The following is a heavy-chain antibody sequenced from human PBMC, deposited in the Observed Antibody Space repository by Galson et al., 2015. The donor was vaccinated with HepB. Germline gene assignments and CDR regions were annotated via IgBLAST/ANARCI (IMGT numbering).Heavy chain of an antibody. J-gene: IGHJ4*02. CDR1: GFTFSSYG. V-gene: IGHV3-30*02. CDR2: IRYDGSNK. CDR3: AQPWAGWELSPFEY. D-gene: IGHD1-26*01. Sequence: SLRLSCAASGFTFSSYGMHWVRQAPGKGLEWVAFIRYDGSNKYYADSVKGRFTISRDNSKNTLYLQMNSLRAEDTAVYYCAQPWAGWELSPFEYWGQGTLVTVSS.